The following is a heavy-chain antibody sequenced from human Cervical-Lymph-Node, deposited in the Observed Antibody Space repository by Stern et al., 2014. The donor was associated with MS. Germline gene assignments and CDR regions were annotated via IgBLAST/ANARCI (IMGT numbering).Heavy chain of an antibody. Sequence: QLKLQESGPGLVKPSETLSLTCTVSGGSVSSSSFYWSWIRQPPGKGLEWIGYTHYSGNTKSNPSLKSRVTISIDTSKNHFSLNLTSLTAADTAVYYCARDGLDGMDVWGQGTSVTVSS. CDR2: THYSGNT. CDR1: GGSVSSSSFY. V-gene: IGHV4-61*03. D-gene: IGHD3/OR15-3a*01. J-gene: IGHJ6*02. CDR3: ARDGLDGMDV.